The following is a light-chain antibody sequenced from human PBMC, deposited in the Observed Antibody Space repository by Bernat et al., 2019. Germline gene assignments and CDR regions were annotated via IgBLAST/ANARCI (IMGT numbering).Light chain of an antibody. CDR3: QSYDSSLSGSV. Sequence: QSVLTQPPSVSGAPGQRPTIPCTGSSSNIGAGYDVHCYQQFPGRAPKLLMFGNNNRPSGVPDRFSGSTSGTSASLAITGLQAEDEAHYYCQSYDSSLSGSVFGGGTKLAVV. CDR1: SSNIGAGYD. J-gene: IGLJ2*01. CDR2: GNN. V-gene: IGLV1-40*01.